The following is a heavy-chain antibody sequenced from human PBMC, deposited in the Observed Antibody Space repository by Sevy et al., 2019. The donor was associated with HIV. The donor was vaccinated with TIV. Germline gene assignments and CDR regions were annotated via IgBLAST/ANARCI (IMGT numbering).Heavy chain of an antibody. CDR1: GFTFSDYW. V-gene: IGHV3-7*01. J-gene: IGHJ4*02. Sequence: GGSLRLSCAASGFTFSDYWMTWVRQGPGKGLEWVANINQAGSDKYYVGCVRGRFTISRDKAKNSLYLQMNSLRVEDTALYYCAGGGFLSRYWGQGSLVTVSS. CDR3: AGGGFLSRY. D-gene: IGHD2-15*01. CDR2: INQAGSDK.